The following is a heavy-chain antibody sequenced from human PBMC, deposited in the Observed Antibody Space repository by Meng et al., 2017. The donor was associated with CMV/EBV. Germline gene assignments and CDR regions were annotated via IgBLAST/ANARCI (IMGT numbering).Heavy chain of an antibody. D-gene: IGHD6-19*01. V-gene: IGHV4-61*01. J-gene: IGHJ5*02. CDR2: IYYSGST. CDR1: GGSVSSGSYY. Sequence: GSLRLSCTVSGGSVSSGSYYWSWIRQPPGKGLEWIGYIYYSGSTNYNPSLKSRVTKSVDTSKNQFSLKLSSVTAADTAVYYCAREAGMFDPWGQGTLVTVSS. CDR3: AREAGMFDP.